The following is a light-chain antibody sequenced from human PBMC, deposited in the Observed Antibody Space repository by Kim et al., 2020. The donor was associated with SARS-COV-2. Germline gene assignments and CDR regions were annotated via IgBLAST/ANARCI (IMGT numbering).Light chain of an antibody. J-gene: IGLJ3*02. V-gene: IGLV3-19*01. Sequence: LGQTVSITCQGDSLRSYNASWYQQKPGQAPVLVIYGKNNRPSGIPDRFSGSSAGNTASLTITGAQAEDEADYYCNSRDSSGNHLWVFGGGTQLTVL. CDR1: SLRSYN. CDR3: NSRDSSGNHLWV. CDR2: GKN.